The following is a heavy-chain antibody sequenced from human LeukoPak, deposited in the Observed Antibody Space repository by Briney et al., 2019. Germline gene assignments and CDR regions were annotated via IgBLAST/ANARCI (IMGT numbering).Heavy chain of an antibody. J-gene: IGHJ4*02. CDR3: ARVIIGSYPDY. V-gene: IGHV1-18*01. CDR2: ISAYNGNT. CDR1: GGTFSSYA. D-gene: IGHD1-26*01. Sequence: GASVKVSCKASGGTFSSYAISWVRQAPGQGLEWMGWISAYNGNTNYAQKLQGRVTMTTDTSTSTAYMELRSLRSDDTAVYYCARVIIGSYPDYWGQGTLVTVSS.